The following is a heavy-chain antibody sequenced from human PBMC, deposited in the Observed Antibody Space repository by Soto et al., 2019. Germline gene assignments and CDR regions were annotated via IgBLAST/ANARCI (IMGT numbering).Heavy chain of an antibody. CDR2: INSDGSST. CDR1: GFTFSSYW. Sequence: LRLSCAASGFTFSSYWMHWVRQAPGKGLVWVSRINSDGSSTSYADSVKGRFTISRDNAKNTLYLQMNSLRSDDTAVYYCAREELPIYYYGMDVWGQGTTVTVSS. V-gene: IGHV3-74*01. J-gene: IGHJ6*02. CDR3: AREELPIYYYGMDV. D-gene: IGHD1-7*01.